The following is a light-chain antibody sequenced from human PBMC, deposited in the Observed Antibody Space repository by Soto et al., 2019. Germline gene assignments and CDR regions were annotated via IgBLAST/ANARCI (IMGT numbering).Light chain of an antibody. J-gene: IGKJ4*01. CDR2: GAS. V-gene: IGKV3-20*01. CDR3: HQYGSLPLT. Sequence: EIVLTQSPGTLSLSPGERATLSCRASQSVNSRLAWYQHNTGQAHRLLISGASSRPTGIPDRFSGSGSGKDFTLTISRLEPEDFAVYYCHQYGSLPLTFGGGTKWIS. CDR1: QSVNSR.